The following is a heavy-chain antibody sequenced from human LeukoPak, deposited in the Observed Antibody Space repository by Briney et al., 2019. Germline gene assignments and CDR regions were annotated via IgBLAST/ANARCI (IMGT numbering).Heavy chain of an antibody. D-gene: IGHD3-10*01. V-gene: IGHV3-15*01. CDR1: GFTFSNAW. CDR2: IKSKTDGGTT. Sequence: PGGSLRLSCAASGFTFSNAWMSWVRQAPGKGLEWVGRIKSKTDGGTTDYAAPVKGRFTISRDDSKNTLYLQMNSLKTEDTAVYYCTPGPQGSGSYYNVSYNYYGMDVWGQGTTVTVSS. CDR3: TPGPQGSGSYYNVSYNYYGMDV. J-gene: IGHJ6*02.